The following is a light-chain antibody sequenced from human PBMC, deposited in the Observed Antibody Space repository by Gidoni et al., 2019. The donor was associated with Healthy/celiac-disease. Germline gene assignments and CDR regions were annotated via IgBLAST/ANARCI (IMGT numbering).Light chain of an antibody. CDR1: QSVSSSY. Sequence: EIAFTHSPLTLSLSPGERATLSCRASQSVSSSYLAWYQQKPGQAPRLLIYGASSRATGIPDRFSGSGSGTDFTLTISRLEPEDFAVYSCQQYGSSPPWTFGQGTKVEIK. V-gene: IGKV3-20*01. CDR2: GAS. J-gene: IGKJ1*01. CDR3: QQYGSSPPWT.